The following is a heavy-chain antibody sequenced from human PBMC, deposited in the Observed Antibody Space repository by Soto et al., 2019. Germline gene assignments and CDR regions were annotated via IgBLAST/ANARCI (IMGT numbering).Heavy chain of an antibody. V-gene: IGHV1-46*03. CDR3: ARPIVGATWGYYYYGMDV. CDR1: GYTFTSYY. CDR2: INPSGGST. J-gene: IGHJ6*02. D-gene: IGHD1-26*01. Sequence: QVQLVQSGAEVKKPGASVKVSCKASGYTFTSYYMHWVRQAPGQGLEWMGIINPSGGSTSYAQKFHGRVTMTRDTSTSTVYMELSSLRSEDTAVYYCARPIVGATWGYYYYGMDVWGQGTTVTVSS.